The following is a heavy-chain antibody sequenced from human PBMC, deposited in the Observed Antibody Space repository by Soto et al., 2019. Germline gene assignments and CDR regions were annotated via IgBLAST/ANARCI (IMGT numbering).Heavy chain of an antibody. CDR1: GFTFSNAW. CDR2: IKSKTDGGTT. Sequence: GGSLTLSCAASGFTFSNAWINWVRQAPGKGLEWVGRIKSKTDGGTTDYAAPVKGRFAISRDDSNNMVYLQMNSLKIEDTAVYYCTTDSYSTIIIVRFDYWGHGTLVTVSS. V-gene: IGHV3-15*07. D-gene: IGHD3-22*01. CDR3: TTDSYSTIIIVRFDY. J-gene: IGHJ4*01.